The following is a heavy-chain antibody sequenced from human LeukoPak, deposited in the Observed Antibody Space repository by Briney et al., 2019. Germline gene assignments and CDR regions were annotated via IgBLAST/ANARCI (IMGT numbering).Heavy chain of an antibody. D-gene: IGHD3-22*01. V-gene: IGHV4-61*01. CDR2: IYYGGNT. CDR3: TRVNRDTSGYYHVYFDY. Sequence: PSETLSLTCAVSGDSVSSSNYYWSWIRQPPGKGLEWIGYIYYGGNTNYNPSLQSRVTISVDTSKSQFSLKLSSVTAADTAVYYCTRVNRDTSGYYHVYFDYWGQGTLVSVSS. CDR1: GDSVSSSNYY. J-gene: IGHJ4*02.